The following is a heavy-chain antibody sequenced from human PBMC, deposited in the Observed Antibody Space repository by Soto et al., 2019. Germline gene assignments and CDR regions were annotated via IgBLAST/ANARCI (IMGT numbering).Heavy chain of an antibody. CDR1: GFTFSSTG. J-gene: IGHJ4*02. Sequence: QVQLVESGGGVVQPGRSLRLSCAASGFTFSSTGMNWVRQEPGKGLALVAVIWYDGSNKYYADSVKGRFTISRDNSKDALYLHMNSLRAEDTSVYYCARDPVADSSSWFFDYWGQGTRCTVAS. D-gene: IGHD6-13*01. CDR2: IWYDGSNK. V-gene: IGHV3-33*01. CDR3: ARDPVADSSSWFFDY.